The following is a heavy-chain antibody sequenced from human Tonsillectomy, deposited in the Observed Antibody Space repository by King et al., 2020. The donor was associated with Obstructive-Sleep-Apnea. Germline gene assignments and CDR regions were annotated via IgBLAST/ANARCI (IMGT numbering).Heavy chain of an antibody. J-gene: IGHJ1*01. Sequence: VQLVESGGGVVQPGRSLRLSCAASGFTFISYAMHWVRQAPGKGLEGVAVISYDGTIKYYADSVKGRFTISRDNSKNTLYLQMNILRAEDTAVYYCARDQMATISVDGVFQDWGQGTLVTVSS. V-gene: IGHV3-30*04. CDR1: GFTFISYA. D-gene: IGHD5-24*01. CDR2: ISYDGTIK. CDR3: ARDQMATISVDGVFQD.